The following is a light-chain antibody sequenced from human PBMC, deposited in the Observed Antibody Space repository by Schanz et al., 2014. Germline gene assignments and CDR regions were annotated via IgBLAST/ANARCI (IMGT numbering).Light chain of an antibody. V-gene: IGLV2-8*01. J-gene: IGLJ2*01. Sequence: QSALTQPPSASGSPGQSVTISCTGTSSDVGGYNFVSWYQQHPGKAPKLMIYDVSDRPSGVSNRFSGSKSGNTASLTISGLQAEDEADYYCNSYGGSNNLVFGGGTKVTVL. CDR1: SSDVGGYNF. CDR3: NSYGGSNNLV. CDR2: DVS.